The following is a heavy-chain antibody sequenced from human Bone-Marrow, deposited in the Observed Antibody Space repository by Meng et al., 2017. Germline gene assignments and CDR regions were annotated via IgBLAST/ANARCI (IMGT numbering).Heavy chain of an antibody. D-gene: IGHD3-22*01. V-gene: IGHV4-30-4*01. Sequence: QVQLQESGPGLVKPSQTLSLTCTVSGGSISSGDYYWSWIRQPPGKGLEWIGYIYYSGSTSYNPSLKSRVSISADTSKNQFSLKLSSVTAADTAVYYCARDTYYYDSVTQPFDWGQGTLVTAPQ. CDR3: ARDTYYYDSVTQPFD. CDR1: GGSISSGDYY. CDR2: IYYSGST. J-gene: IGHJ4*02.